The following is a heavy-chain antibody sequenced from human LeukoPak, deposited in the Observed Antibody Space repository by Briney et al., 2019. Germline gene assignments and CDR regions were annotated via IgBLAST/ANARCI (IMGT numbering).Heavy chain of an antibody. D-gene: IGHD6-13*01. Sequence: PSETLSLTCTVSGGSISSYYWSWIRQPPGKGLEWIGYIYYSGSTNYNPSHKSRVTISVDTSKNQFSLKLSSVTAADTAVYYCARQYSSSWYLFDYWGQGTLVTVSS. CDR1: GGSISSYY. V-gene: IGHV4-59*08. CDR3: ARQYSSSWYLFDY. CDR2: IYYSGST. J-gene: IGHJ4*02.